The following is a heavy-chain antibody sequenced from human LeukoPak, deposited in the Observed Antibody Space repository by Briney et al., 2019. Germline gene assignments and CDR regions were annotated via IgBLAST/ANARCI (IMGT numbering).Heavy chain of an antibody. D-gene: IGHD1-26*01. J-gene: IGHJ6*03. CDR1: GFTFSDYS. CDR2: ISSSSGTI. Sequence: PGGSLRLSCAAPGFTFSDYSINWVRQAPGKGLEWVSYISSSSGTIYYADSVKGRFTIPRDNAKNSLYLQMNSLRAEDTAVYYCARDPYSGAYYEGYYYYYMDVWGKGTTVTVSS. V-gene: IGHV3-48*01. CDR3: ARDPYSGAYYEGYYYYYMDV.